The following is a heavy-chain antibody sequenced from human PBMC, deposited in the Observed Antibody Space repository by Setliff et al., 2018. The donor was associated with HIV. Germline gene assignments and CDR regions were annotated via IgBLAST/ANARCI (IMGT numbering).Heavy chain of an antibody. CDR1: GGSISGDF. Sequence: SETLSLTCTVSGGSISGDFWTWIRQPAGEGLEWIGRTHASGTTQCEPSLKNRCSMSIDASKNQFSLKLSSVTAADTAVYYCARQTATGTSATFDSWGQGSLVTVSS. V-gene: IGHV4-4*07. CDR2: THASGTT. J-gene: IGHJ4*02. CDR3: ARQTATGTSATFDS. D-gene: IGHD2-21*02.